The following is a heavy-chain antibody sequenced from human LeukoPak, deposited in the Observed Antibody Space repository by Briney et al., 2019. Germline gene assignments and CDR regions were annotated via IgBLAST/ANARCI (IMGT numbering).Heavy chain of an antibody. CDR2: MNPNSGNT. Sequence: ASVKVSCKASEYTFTSYDINWVRQATGQGLEWMGWMNPNSGNTGYAQKFQGRVTMARNTSISTAYMELSSLRSEDTAVYYCARGRTREWLLQKRRYYYGMDVWGQGTTVTVSS. D-gene: IGHD3-3*01. J-gene: IGHJ6*02. CDR1: EYTFTSYD. CDR3: ARGRTREWLLQKRRYYYGMDV. V-gene: IGHV1-8*01.